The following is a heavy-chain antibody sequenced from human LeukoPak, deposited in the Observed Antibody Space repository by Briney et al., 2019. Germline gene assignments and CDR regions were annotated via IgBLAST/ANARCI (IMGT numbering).Heavy chain of an antibody. J-gene: IGHJ4*02. CDR2: INPNSGGT. CDR1: GYTFTGYY. V-gene: IGHV1-2*02. D-gene: IGHD1-26*01. Sequence: GALVKVSCKASGYTFTGYYMHWVRQAPGQGLEWMGWINPNSGGTNYAQKFQGRVTMTRDTSISTAYMELSRLRSDDTAVYYCARDPPYSGILPDYWGQGTLVTVSS. CDR3: ARDPPYSGILPDY.